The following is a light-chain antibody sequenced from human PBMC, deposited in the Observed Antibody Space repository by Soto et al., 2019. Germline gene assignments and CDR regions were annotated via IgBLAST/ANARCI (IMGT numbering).Light chain of an antibody. V-gene: IGKV3-15*01. Sequence: EIVLTQSPGTLSLSPGERATLSCRSSQSVSSSYLAWYQQKHGQAPRLLIYGASTRATGIPARFSGSGSGTEFTLTISSLQSEDFAVYYCQPYDNWPPITFGQGTRLEI. CDR2: GAS. J-gene: IGKJ5*01. CDR1: QSVSSSY. CDR3: QPYDNWPPIT.